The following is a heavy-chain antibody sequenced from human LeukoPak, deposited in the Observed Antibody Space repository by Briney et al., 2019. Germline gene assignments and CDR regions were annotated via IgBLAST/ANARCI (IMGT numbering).Heavy chain of an antibody. Sequence: ASVKVSCKASGYIFISYAMHWVRQAPGQRLEWMGWINAGNGNTKYSQKFQGRVTIARDTSASTVYMELSSLRSEDTAVYYCAKDTRNVVVPAAEIIHDDYWGQGTLVTVSS. D-gene: IGHD2-2*01. V-gene: IGHV1-3*01. CDR3: AKDTRNVVVPAAEIIHDDY. CDR1: GYIFISYA. CDR2: INAGNGNT. J-gene: IGHJ4*02.